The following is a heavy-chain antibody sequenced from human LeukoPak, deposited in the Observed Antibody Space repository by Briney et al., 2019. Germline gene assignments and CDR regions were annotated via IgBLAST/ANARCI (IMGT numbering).Heavy chain of an antibody. CDR2: IYYSGST. J-gene: IGHJ4*02. CDR3: ARDSPTYYDFWSGYYTFDY. V-gene: IGHV4-59*01. Sequence: SETLSLTCTVSGGSISSYYWSWIRQPPGKGLEWIGYIYYSGSTNYNPSLKSRVTISVDTSKNQFSLKLSSVTAADTAVYYCARDSPTYYDFWSGYYTFDYWGQGTLVTVSS. CDR1: GGSISSYY. D-gene: IGHD3-3*01.